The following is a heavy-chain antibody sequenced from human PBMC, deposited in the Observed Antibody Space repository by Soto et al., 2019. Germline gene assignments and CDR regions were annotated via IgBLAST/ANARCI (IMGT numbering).Heavy chain of an antibody. D-gene: IGHD1-1*01. CDR1: GASISGFY. CDR3: VRDGTKTLRDWFDP. Sequence: ASETLSLTCTVSGASISGFYWSWIRKSAGKGLEWIGRIYATGTTDYNPSLKSRVMMSVDTSKKQFSLKLRSVTAADTAVYYCVRDGTKTLRDWFDPWGQGFSVTVSS. J-gene: IGHJ5*02. V-gene: IGHV4-4*07. CDR2: IYATGTT.